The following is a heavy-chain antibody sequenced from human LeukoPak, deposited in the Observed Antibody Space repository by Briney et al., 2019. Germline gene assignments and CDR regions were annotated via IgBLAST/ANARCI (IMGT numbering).Heavy chain of an antibody. J-gene: IGHJ6*03. CDR1: GGSISSYY. CDR3: ARGYKDCSSTSCLYRNYYYYYYMDV. V-gene: IGHV4-59*12. Sequence: PSETLSLTCTVSGGSISSYYWSWIRQPPGKGLEWIGYIYYSGSTNYNPSLKSRVTISVDTSKNQFSLKLSSVTAADTAVYYCARGYKDCSSTSCLYRNYYYYYYMDVWGKGTTVTVSS. CDR2: IYYSGST. D-gene: IGHD2-2*01.